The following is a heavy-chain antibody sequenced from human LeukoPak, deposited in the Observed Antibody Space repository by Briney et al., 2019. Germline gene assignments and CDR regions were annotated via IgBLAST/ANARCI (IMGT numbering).Heavy chain of an antibody. CDR3: ARARWGHWYFDL. CDR2: TRNKANSYTT. D-gene: IGHD3-16*01. CDR1: GFTFSDHC. J-gene: IGHJ2*01. V-gene: IGHV3-72*01. Sequence: PGGSLRLSCAASGFTFSDHCMDWVRQAPGKGLEWVGRTRNKANSYTTEYAASVKGRFTISRDDSKNSLYLQMNSLKTEDTAVYYCARARWGHWYFDLWGRGTLVTVSS.